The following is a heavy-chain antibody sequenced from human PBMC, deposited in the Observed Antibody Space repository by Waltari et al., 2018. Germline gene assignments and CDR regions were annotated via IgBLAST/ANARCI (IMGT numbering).Heavy chain of an antibody. CDR1: GGSFSGYY. J-gene: IGHJ5*02. V-gene: IGHV4-34*01. CDR2: INHSGST. Sequence: QVQLQQWGAGLLKPSETLSLTCAVYGGSFSGYYWSWIRQPPGKGLEWIGEINHSGSTNYNPSLKSRVTISVDTSKNQFSLKLSSVTAADTAVYYCARIVGYSGYDTWGQGTLVTVSS. CDR3: ARIVGYSGYDT. D-gene: IGHD5-12*01.